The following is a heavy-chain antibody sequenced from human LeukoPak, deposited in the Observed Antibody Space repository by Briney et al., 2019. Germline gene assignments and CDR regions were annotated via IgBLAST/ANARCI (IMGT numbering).Heavy chain of an antibody. D-gene: IGHD6-13*01. V-gene: IGHV3-7*01. CDR3: ARGYSSSCDY. CDR1: GFTFSNYW. J-gene: IGHJ4*02. Sequence: PGGSLRLSCAAPGFTFSNYWMNSVRQAPGKGLEWVANIKQEGSEKYYVESVKGRFTISRDNAKNSLYLQMNSLRAEDTAVYYCARGYSSSCDYWGQGTLVTVSS. CDR2: IKQEGSEK.